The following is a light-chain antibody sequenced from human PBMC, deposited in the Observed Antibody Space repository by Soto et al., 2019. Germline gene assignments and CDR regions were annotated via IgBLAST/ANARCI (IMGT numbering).Light chain of an antibody. CDR1: QSLLHSNGYNY. CDR3: MQRIRFPLT. CDR2: TVS. V-gene: IGKV2-40*01. Sequence: DIVMTQSPLSLPVTPREPASISCRSSQSLLHSNGYNYLDWYLQKPGQSPQLLIYTVSYRASGVPDRFSGSGSGTDFTLKISRVEAEDVGVYYCMQRIRFPLTFGGGTKVDIK. J-gene: IGKJ4*01.